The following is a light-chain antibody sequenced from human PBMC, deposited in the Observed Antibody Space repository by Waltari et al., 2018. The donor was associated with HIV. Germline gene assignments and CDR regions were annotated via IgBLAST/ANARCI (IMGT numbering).Light chain of an antibody. J-gene: IGKJ1*01. CDR2: GAS. CDR1: QGVSSN. Sequence: EIVLTPSPATPSVSLGVRATLTGRASQGVSSNLAWYQQKPGQAPKLLIYGASTRATGIPARFSGSGSGTEFTLTISSLQSEDFAVYYCQQYNSWSQTFGQGTKVEIK. V-gene: IGKV3-15*01. CDR3: QQYNSWSQT.